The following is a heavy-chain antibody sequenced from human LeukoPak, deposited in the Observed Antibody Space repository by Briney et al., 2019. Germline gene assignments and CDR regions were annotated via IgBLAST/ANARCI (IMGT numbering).Heavy chain of an antibody. V-gene: IGHV3-13*04. J-gene: IGHJ3*02. Sequence: TAGSLRLSCETPGFTSRNYDMHWVLQFAGRGLKKVSAIGIADDAHYPDSVKGRFTISRENAKNSLYLQMNSLRDGDTAVYYCVRGGIQVSGIDAFDIWGQGTMVTVSS. CDR1: GFTSRNYD. D-gene: IGHD5/OR15-5a*01. CDR3: VRGGIQVSGIDAFDI. CDR2: IGIADDA.